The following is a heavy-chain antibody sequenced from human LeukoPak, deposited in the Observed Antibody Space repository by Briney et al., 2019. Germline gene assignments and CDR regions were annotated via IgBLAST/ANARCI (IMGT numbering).Heavy chain of an antibody. Sequence: SVKVSCKASGGTFSSYAISWVRQAPGQGLEWMGRIIPILGIANYAQKFQGRVTITTDESTSTAYMELSSLRSEDTAVYYCARDGELERDAFDIWGQGTMVTVSS. CDR2: IIPILGIA. CDR3: ARDGELERDAFDI. V-gene: IGHV1-69*04. D-gene: IGHD1-1*01. CDR1: GGTFSSYA. J-gene: IGHJ3*02.